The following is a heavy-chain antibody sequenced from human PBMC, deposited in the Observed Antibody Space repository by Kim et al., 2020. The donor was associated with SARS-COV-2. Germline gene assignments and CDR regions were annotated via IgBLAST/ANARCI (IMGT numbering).Heavy chain of an antibody. CDR3: ARHLVEMATIKASWFDP. V-gene: IGHV1-46*01. J-gene: IGHJ5*02. Sequence: FQGRVTMTRDTSTSTVYMELSSLRSEDTAVYYCARHLVEMATIKASWFDPWGQGTLVTVSS. D-gene: IGHD5-12*01.